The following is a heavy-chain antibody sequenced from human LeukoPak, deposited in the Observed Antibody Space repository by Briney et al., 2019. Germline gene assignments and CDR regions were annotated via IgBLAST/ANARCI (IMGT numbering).Heavy chain of an antibody. CDR2: ISGSGGST. J-gene: IGHJ4*02. CDR1: GFTFSTYE. Sequence: PGGSLRLSCAGSGFTFSTYEMNWVRQAPGKGLEWVSAISGSGGSTYYADSVKGRFTISRDNSKNTLYLQMNSLRAEDTAVYYCAHISSSWPDYWGQGTLVTVSS. CDR3: AHISSSWPDY. V-gene: IGHV3-23*01. D-gene: IGHD6-13*01.